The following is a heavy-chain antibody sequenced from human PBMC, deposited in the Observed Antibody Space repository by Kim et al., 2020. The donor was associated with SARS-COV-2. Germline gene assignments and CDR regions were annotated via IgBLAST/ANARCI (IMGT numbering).Heavy chain of an antibody. V-gene: IGHV1-69*01. Sequence: QKFQGRVTITADESTSTAYMELSSLRSEDTAVYYCARGGSSSWFYYEFDYWGQGTLVTVSS. CDR3: ARGGSSSWFYYEFDY. D-gene: IGHD6-13*01. J-gene: IGHJ4*02.